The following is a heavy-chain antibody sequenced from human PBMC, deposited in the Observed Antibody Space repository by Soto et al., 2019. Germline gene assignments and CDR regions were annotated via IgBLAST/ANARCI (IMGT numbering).Heavy chain of an antibody. D-gene: IGHD6-13*01. V-gene: IGHV3-21*01. CDR3: ATSTWYAFDI. CDR1: GFTFSNSI. Sequence: GGSLRLSCAASGFTFSNSIISWVHQAPGQGLEWVSSISGSSDFLYYADSVKGRFTISRDTATNSLYPQMNSLRAEDTAVYYCATSTWYAFDIWGQGTMVTVSS. J-gene: IGHJ3*02. CDR2: ISGSSDFL.